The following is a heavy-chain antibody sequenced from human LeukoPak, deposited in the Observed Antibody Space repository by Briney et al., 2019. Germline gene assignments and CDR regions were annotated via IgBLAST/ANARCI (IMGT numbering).Heavy chain of an antibody. J-gene: IGHJ4*02. CDR1: GFTFSSYA. Sequence: GGSLRLSCAASGFTFSSYAMSWVRQAPGKGLEWVSAISGSGGSTYYADSVKGRFTISRDNSKNTLYLQMNSLRAEDTAVYYCAKGSQYYGSGSYGDYWGQGTLVTVSS. CDR2: ISGSGGST. V-gene: IGHV3-23*01. CDR3: AKGSQYYGSGSYGDY. D-gene: IGHD3-10*01.